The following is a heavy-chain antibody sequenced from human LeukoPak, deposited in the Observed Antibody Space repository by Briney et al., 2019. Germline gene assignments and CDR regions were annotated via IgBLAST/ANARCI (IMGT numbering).Heavy chain of an antibody. CDR3: ARGERQWLVPWAEYFQH. CDR2: INPSGGST. J-gene: IGHJ1*01. CDR1: GYTFISYY. Sequence: ASVKVSCKASGYTFISYYLHWVRQAPGQGLEWMGIINPSGGSTSYAQKFQGRVTMTRDTSTSTVYMELSSLRSEDTAVYYCARGERQWLVPWAEYFQHWGQGTLVTVSS. D-gene: IGHD6-19*01. V-gene: IGHV1-46*01.